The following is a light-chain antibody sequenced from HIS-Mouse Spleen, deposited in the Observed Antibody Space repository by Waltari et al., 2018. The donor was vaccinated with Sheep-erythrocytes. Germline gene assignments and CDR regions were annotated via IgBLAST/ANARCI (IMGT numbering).Light chain of an antibody. V-gene: IGKV4-1*01. J-gene: IGKJ4*01. CDR2: WAS. Sequence: DIVMTQSPDSLAVSLVERATINCKSSQGVLYSSNNKNYLAWYQQNPGQPPKLLIYWASTRESGVPDRFSGSGSGTDFTLTISSLQAEDVAVYYCQQYYSTLTFGGGTKVEIK. CDR1: QGVLYSSNNKNY. CDR3: QQYYSTLT.